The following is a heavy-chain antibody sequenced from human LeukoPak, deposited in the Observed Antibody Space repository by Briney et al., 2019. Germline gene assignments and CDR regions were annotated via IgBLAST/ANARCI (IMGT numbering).Heavy chain of an antibody. Sequence: EASVKVSCKASGYTFTSYGISWVRQAPGQGLEWVGWISAYNGNTNYAQKLQGRVTMTTDTSTSTAYMELRSLRSDDTAVYYCAREGAVYYDSSGPWFDPWGQGTLVTVSS. CDR1: GYTFTSYG. J-gene: IGHJ5*02. V-gene: IGHV1-18*01. CDR2: ISAYNGNT. CDR3: AREGAVYYDSSGPWFDP. D-gene: IGHD3-22*01.